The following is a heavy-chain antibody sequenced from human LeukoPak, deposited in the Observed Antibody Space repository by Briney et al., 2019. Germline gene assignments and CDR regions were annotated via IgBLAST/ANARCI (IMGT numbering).Heavy chain of an antibody. CDR1: GYTFTNYD. CDR3: ARGGMITFGGVS. Sequence: ASVKVSRKASGYTFTNYDINWVRQATGQGLEWMGWMNPNSGNTGHAQKFQGRVTMTRNTSISTAYMELSSLRPEDTAVYYCARGGMITFGGVSWGQGTLVTVSS. CDR2: MNPNSGNT. D-gene: IGHD3-16*01. V-gene: IGHV1-8*01. J-gene: IGHJ5*02.